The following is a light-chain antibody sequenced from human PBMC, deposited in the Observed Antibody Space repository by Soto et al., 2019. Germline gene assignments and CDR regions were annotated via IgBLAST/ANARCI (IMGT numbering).Light chain of an antibody. Sequence: IQMTQSPSSLSASVGDRVTITCRASQTIGTYLHWYQQQPGKAPKLLIYAASTLQTGVPSRFVGSGSGTDFTLTISSLQPEDFGTYYCRQIVSYPTTFGQGTHLEIE. V-gene: IGKV1-39*01. CDR3: RQIVSYPTT. CDR1: QTIGTY. CDR2: AAS. J-gene: IGKJ2*01.